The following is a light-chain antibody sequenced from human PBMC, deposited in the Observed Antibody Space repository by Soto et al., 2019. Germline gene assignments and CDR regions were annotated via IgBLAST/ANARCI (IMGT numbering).Light chain of an antibody. CDR1: SSNIGAGYD. CDR2: GNN. V-gene: IGLV1-40*01. Sequence: QSVLTQPPSVSGAPGQRVTISCTGSSSNIGAGYDVHWYQQLPGTAPKLLIYGNNNRPSGFPDRFSGSKSGTSASLAVTGLQAEDEADYYCQSYATGLSGLYVFGTGTKLTVL. CDR3: QSYATGLSGLYV. J-gene: IGLJ1*01.